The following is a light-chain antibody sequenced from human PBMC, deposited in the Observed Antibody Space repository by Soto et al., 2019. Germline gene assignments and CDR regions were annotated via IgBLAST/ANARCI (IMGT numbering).Light chain of an antibody. CDR3: QQYDSWPPPWT. V-gene: IGKV3-15*01. Sequence: EIVMTQSPATLSVSPGERATLSCRASQSVSSKLAWYQQKPGQAPRLLIYDASTRATGIPARFSGSGSETDFTLTISSLQSEDFAVYFCQQYDSWPPPWTFGQGTKVDI. J-gene: IGKJ1*01. CDR1: QSVSSK. CDR2: DAS.